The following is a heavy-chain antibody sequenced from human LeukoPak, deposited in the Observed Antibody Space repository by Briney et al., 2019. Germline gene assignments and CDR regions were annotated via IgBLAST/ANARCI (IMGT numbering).Heavy chain of an antibody. CDR2: IKQDGSEK. V-gene: IGHV3-7*01. J-gene: IGHJ6*03. CDR3: ARAVGATRVIDYYYYYMDV. Sequence: GGSLRLSCAASGFTFSTYWMSWVRQAPGKGLEWVANIKQDGSEKYYVDSVKGRFTISRDNAKNSLYLQMNSLRAEDTAVYYCARAVGATRVIDYYYYYMDVWGKGTTVTVSS. CDR1: GFTFSTYW. D-gene: IGHD1-26*01.